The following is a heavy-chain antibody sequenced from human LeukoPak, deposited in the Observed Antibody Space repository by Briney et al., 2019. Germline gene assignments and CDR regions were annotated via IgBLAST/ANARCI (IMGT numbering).Heavy chain of an antibody. CDR2: INRDESTT. Sequence: GGSLRLSCAASGFTFSSYSMNWVRQAPGKGLVWVSRINRDESTTNYADSVKGRFTISRDNTKNTLYLQMNSLRAEDTAVYYCARGGDYGDYGAYWGQGTLVAVSS. V-gene: IGHV3-74*01. J-gene: IGHJ4*02. D-gene: IGHD4-17*01. CDR1: GFTFSSYS. CDR3: ARGGDYGDYGAY.